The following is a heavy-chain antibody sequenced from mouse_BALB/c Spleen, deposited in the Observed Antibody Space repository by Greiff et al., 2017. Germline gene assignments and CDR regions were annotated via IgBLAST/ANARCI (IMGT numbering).Heavy chain of an antibody. CDR2: INPDSSTI. V-gene: IGHV4-1*02. D-gene: IGHD2-10*02. Sequence: EVKLLESGGGLVQPGGSLKLSCAASGFDFSRYWMSWVRQAPGKGLEWIGEINPDSSTINYTPSLKDKFIISRDNAKNTLYLQMSKVRSEDTALYYCARQYGNYGGAMDYWGQGTSVTVSS. CDR3: ARQYGNYGGAMDY. CDR1: GFDFSRYW. J-gene: IGHJ4*01.